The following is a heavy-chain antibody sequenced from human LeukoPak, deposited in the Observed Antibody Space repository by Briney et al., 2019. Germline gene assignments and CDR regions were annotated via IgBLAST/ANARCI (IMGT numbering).Heavy chain of an antibody. CDR1: GITFNYYW. CDR2: IDADGSSA. Sequence: GGSLRLSCAASGITFNYYWMHWVRQAPGKGLVWVSRIDADGSSASYADSVKGRFTISRDNAKNTLYLQMNSLRAEDTAVYYCTRSGASAGSTWTFDSWGQGTLVTVSS. D-gene: IGHD3/OR15-3a*01. V-gene: IGHV3-74*01. CDR3: TRSGASAGSTWTFDS. J-gene: IGHJ4*02.